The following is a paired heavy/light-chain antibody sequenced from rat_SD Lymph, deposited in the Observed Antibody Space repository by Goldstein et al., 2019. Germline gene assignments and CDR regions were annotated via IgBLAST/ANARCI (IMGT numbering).Light chain of an antibody. Sequence: EIVLTQSPTTMAASPGEKVTITCRASSSVSYMYWYQQKSGASPKPWIYETSKLASGVPDRFSGSGSGTSYSFTISSMETEDAATYYCHQWSSTPLTFGSGTKLEIK. CDR2: ETS. CDR3: HQWSSTPLT. J-gene: IGKJ5*01. CDR1: SSVSY. V-gene: IGKV4S7*01.
Heavy chain of an antibody. V-gene: IGHV8-20*01. CDR3: ARIAWTGYNAYYFDY. CDR2: IWWDDDK. D-gene: IGHD1-4*01. J-gene: IGHJ2*01. Sequence: QVTLKESGPGILQPSQTLSLTCTFSGFSLSTYGMGVGWIRQPSGKGLEWLANIWWDDDKYYNPSLKNRLTISKDTSNNQAFLKITNVDTADTATYYCARIAWTGYNAYYFDYWGQGVMVTVSS. CDR1: GFSLSTYGMG.